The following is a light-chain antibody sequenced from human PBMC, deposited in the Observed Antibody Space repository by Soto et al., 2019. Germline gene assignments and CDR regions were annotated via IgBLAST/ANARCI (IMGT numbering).Light chain of an antibody. CDR1: QGFSSY. CDR2: DAS. J-gene: IGKJ4*01. CDR3: QQRSNWPST. V-gene: IGKV3-11*01. Sequence: EIVLTQSPATLSLSPGESAAISCRASQGFSSYLTWYQQKPGQPPRRLIYDASNRATGIPARFSGSGSGTDFTLTISSLEPEDVAVYYCQQRSNWPSTFGGGTKVEIK.